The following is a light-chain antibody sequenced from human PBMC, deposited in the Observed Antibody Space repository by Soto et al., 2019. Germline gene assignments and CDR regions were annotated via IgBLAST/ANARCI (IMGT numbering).Light chain of an antibody. CDR3: CSYAGSYTVV. CDR1: SSDVGGYNY. J-gene: IGLJ2*01. V-gene: IGLV2-11*01. CDR2: DVS. Sequence: QSALTQPRSVSGSPGQSVTISCTGTSSDVGGYNYDSWYQQHPGKAPKLMIYDVSKRPSGVPDRFSGSKSGNTASLTISGLQAEDGAEYYCCSYAGSYTVVFGGGTQLTVL.